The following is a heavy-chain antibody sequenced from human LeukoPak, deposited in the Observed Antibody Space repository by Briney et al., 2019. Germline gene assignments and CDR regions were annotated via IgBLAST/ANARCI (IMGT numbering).Heavy chain of an antibody. J-gene: IGHJ4*02. CDR3: ARVVAVAGNYYFDY. V-gene: IGHV4-30-2*01. D-gene: IGHD6-19*01. Sequence: PSETLSLTCAVSGGSISSGGYSWSWIRQPPGKGLEWIGYIYHSGSTYYNPSLKSRVTISVDRSKNQFSLKLSSVTAADAAVYYCARVVAVAGNYYFDYWGQGTLVTVSS. CDR1: GGSISSGGYS. CDR2: IYHSGST.